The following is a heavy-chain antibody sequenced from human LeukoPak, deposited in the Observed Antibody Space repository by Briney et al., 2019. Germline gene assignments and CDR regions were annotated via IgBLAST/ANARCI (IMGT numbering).Heavy chain of an antibody. Sequence: GGSLRLSCAASGFIFSSYWMHWVRHAPGKGLVWVSRISSDGSTTTYADSVQGRFTISRDNAKNTLYLQMNSLRAEDTAVYYCVRFWSAYYSYFDYWGQGALVTVSS. CDR3: VRFWSAYYSYFDY. V-gene: IGHV3-74*01. CDR2: ISSDGSTT. J-gene: IGHJ4*02. CDR1: GFIFSSYW. D-gene: IGHD3-3*01.